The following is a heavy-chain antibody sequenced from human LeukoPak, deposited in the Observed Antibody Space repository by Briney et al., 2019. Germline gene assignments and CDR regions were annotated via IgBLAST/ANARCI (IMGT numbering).Heavy chain of an antibody. CDR1: GYTFTSYD. D-gene: IGHD2-2*01. CDR3: ARAPMEVVVPAADDYYYGMDV. CDR2: MNPNSGNT. Sequence: ASVKVSCKASGYTFTSYDINWVRQATGQGLEWMGWMNPNSGNTGYAQKFQGRVTMTRNPSISTAYMELSSLRSEDTAVYYCARAPMEVVVPAADDYYYGMDVWGQGTTVTVSS. J-gene: IGHJ6*02. V-gene: IGHV1-8*01.